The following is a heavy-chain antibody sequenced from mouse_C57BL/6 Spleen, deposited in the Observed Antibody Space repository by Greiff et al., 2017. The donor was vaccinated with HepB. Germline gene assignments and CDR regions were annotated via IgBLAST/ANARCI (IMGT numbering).Heavy chain of an antibody. CDR1: GYTFTDYY. J-gene: IGHJ1*03. Sequence: EVQLQQSGPELVKPGASVKISCKASGYTFTDYYMNWVKQSHGKSLEWIGDINPNNGGTSYNQKFKGKATLTVDKSSSTGYMELRSLTSEDSAVYYCARRGAGRRYFDVWGTRTTVTVSS. CDR3: ARRGAGRRYFDV. D-gene: IGHD4-1*01. CDR2: INPNNGGT. V-gene: IGHV1-26*01.